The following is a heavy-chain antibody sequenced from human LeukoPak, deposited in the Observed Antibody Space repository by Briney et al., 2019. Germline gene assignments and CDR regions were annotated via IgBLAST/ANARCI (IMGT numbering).Heavy chain of an antibody. J-gene: IGHJ4*02. Sequence: ASVKVSCKASGYTFTSYDINWVRQAPGQGLEWMGCISPYNGDTNYTETLQGRVTMTIDTVTSTAFVELRSLKSDDTALYFCARENQFFDWSFDFWGQGTVLTVSS. V-gene: IGHV1-18*01. CDR2: ISPYNGDT. D-gene: IGHD3/OR15-3a*01. CDR1: GYTFTSYD. CDR3: ARENQFFDWSFDF.